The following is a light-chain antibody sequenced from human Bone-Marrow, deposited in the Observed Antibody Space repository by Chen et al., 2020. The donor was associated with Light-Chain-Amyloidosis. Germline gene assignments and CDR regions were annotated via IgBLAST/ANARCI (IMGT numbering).Light chain of an antibody. CDR2: DDS. CDR1: NIGSTS. V-gene: IGLV3-21*02. Sequence: SYVLTQPSSVSVAPGQTATIACGGNNIGSTSLHWYQQTPGQAPLLVVYDDSDRPPGIPERLSGSTSENTATLTISRVEAGDEADYYCQVWDRSSDRPVFGGGTKLTVL. J-gene: IGLJ3*02. CDR3: QVWDRSSDRPV.